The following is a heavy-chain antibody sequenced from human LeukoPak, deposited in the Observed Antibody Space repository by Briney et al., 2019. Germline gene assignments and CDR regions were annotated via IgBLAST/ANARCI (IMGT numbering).Heavy chain of an antibody. Sequence: GGSLRLTCAASGFTFRIYAMTWVRQAPGKGLEWVSTIIGNGGTTYYADSVKGRVAISRDNSKNTVFLQLNSLRAEDTAVHFCAKDEAVAGSDFFDYWGRGTLVTVSS. CDR3: AKDEAVAGSDFFDY. CDR2: IIGNGGTT. J-gene: IGHJ4*02. V-gene: IGHV3-23*01. CDR1: GFTFRIYA. D-gene: IGHD6-19*01.